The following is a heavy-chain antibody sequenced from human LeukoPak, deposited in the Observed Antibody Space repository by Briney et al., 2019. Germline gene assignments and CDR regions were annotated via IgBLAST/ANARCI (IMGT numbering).Heavy chain of an antibody. Sequence: PGGSLRLSCAASGFTFSSYAMSWVRQAPGKGLEWVSAISGSGGSTYYADSVKGRFTISRDNSKNTLYLQMNSLRAEDTAVYYCAKVTLNSYYDSSGYYRVVPNWFDPWGQGTLVTVSS. CDR1: GFTFSSYA. J-gene: IGHJ5*02. D-gene: IGHD3-22*01. CDR3: AKVTLNSYYDSSGYYRVVPNWFDP. V-gene: IGHV3-23*01. CDR2: ISGSGGST.